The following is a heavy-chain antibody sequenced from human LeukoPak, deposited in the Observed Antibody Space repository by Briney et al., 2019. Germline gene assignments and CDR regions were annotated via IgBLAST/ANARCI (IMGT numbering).Heavy chain of an antibody. V-gene: IGHV3-48*01. J-gene: IGHJ4*02. Sequence: PGGSLRLSCAASGFTFSSYDMKWVRQAPGKGLEWVSHISGSGGNIGYADSVKGRFTISRDNSKNTLYPQMNSLRAEDTAVYYCARDLDYGSGSAGFDYWGQGTLVTVSS. CDR1: GFTFSSYD. D-gene: IGHD3-10*01. CDR2: ISGSGGNI. CDR3: ARDLDYGSGSAGFDY.